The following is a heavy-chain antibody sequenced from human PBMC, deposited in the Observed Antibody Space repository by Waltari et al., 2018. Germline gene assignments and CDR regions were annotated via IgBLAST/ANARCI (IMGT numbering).Heavy chain of an antibody. CDR2: IHHSGST. Sequence: QVQLQESGPGLLKPSEPLSLTCAVSGYSISSVSYWGWIRQPPGKGLEWIGSIHHSGSTYYNPSLKSRVTISVDTSKNQFSLELSSVTAADTAMYYCARPVNRPYDAFDLWGQGTMITVSS. J-gene: IGHJ3*01. CDR3: ARPVNRPYDAFDL. V-gene: IGHV4-38-2*01. CDR1: GYSISSVSY.